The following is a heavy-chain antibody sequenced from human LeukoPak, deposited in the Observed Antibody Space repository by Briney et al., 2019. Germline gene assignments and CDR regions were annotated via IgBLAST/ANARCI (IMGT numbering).Heavy chain of an antibody. V-gene: IGHV4-39*01. J-gene: IGHJ4*02. CDR3: ARHHPFWSGRHDY. CDR1: GGSISSSSYY. CDR2: IYYSGST. Sequence: PETLSLTCTVSGGSISSSSYYWGWIRQPPGKGLEWIGSIYYSGSTYYNPSLKSRVTISVDTSKNQFSLKLSSVTAADTAVYYCARHHPFWSGRHDYWGQGTLVTVSS. D-gene: IGHD3-3*01.